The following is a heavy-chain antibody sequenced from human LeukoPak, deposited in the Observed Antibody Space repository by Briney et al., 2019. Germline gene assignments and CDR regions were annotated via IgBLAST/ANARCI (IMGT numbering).Heavy chain of an antibody. CDR1: GFTFSSYW. D-gene: IGHD3-10*01. CDR2: INSDGSST. CDR3: ARGDYYGSGSYYYTKTPLIDY. Sequence: PGGSLRLSCAASGFTFSSYWMHWVRQAPGKGLVWVSRINSDGSSTSYADSVKGRFTISRDNAKNTLYLQMNSLRAEDTAVYYCARGDYYGSGSYYYTKTPLIDYWGQGTLVTVSS. V-gene: IGHV3-74*01. J-gene: IGHJ4*02.